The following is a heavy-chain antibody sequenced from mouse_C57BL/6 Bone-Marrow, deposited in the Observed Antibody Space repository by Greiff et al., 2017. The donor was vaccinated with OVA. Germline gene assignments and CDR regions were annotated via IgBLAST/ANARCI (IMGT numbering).Heavy chain of an antibody. V-gene: IGHV1-64*01. Sequence: QVQLQQPGAELVKPGASVKLSCKASGYTFTSYWMHWVKQRPGQGLEWIGMIHPNSGSTNYNEKFKSKATLTVDKSSSTAYMQLSSLTSEDSAVYYCAGDAVYDYYFDYWGQGTTLTVSS. CDR2: IHPNSGST. CDR3: AGDAVYDYYFDY. J-gene: IGHJ2*01. CDR1: GYTFTSYW. D-gene: IGHD2-3*01.